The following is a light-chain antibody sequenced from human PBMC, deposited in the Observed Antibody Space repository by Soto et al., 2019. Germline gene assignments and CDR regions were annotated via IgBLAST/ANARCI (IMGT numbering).Light chain of an antibody. CDR2: DAS. CDR1: QNINNY. CDR3: HQYENLPT. V-gene: IGKV1-33*01. J-gene: IGKJ5*01. Sequence: DIQMTQSPSSLSASVGDRVTITCQASQNINNYLNWYQQKPGRAPKLLIYDASNLEAGVPSRFRGSGSGPDFTFTISRLQPEDIATYYCHQYENLPTFGQGTRLEIK.